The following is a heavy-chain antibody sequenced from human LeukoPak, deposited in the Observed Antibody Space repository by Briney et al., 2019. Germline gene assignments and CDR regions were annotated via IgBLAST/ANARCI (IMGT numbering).Heavy chain of an antibody. CDR3: ARDTLLIVVPAAGAFDI. CDR1: GGTFSSYA. V-gene: IGHV1-69*04. J-gene: IGHJ3*02. Sequence: SVKVSCKASGGTFSSYAISWVRQAPGQGLEWMGRIIPILGIANYAQKFQGRVTITADKSTSTAYMELSSLRSEDTAVYYCARDTLLIVVPAAGAFDIWGQGTMVTVSS. D-gene: IGHD2-2*01. CDR2: IIPILGIA.